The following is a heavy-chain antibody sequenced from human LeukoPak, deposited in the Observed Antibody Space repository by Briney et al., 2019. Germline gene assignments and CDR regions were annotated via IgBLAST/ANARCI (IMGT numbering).Heavy chain of an antibody. J-gene: IGHJ4*02. CDR1: GGSFSGYY. CDR3: ARGMGMVVDY. Sequence: SETLSLTCAVYGGSFSGYYWSWIRQPPGKGLEWIGEINHSGSTNYNPSLKSRVTISVDTSKNQFSLKLISVTAADTAVYYCARGMGMVVDYWGQGTLVTVSS. CDR2: INHSGST. V-gene: IGHV4-34*01. D-gene: IGHD2-15*01.